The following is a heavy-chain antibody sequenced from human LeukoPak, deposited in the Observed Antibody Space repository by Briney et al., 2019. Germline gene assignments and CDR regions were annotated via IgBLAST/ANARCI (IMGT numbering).Heavy chain of an antibody. D-gene: IGHD2-8*01. Sequence: ASVKVSCKVSGYTLTELSIHWVRQAPGKGLEWMGGLDSEDGETTYAQKFQGRVTMTEDTSTDTAYMELSSLRSEDTAVYYCATDRGVYWGQGTLVTVSS. CDR1: GYTLTELS. CDR3: ATDRGVY. V-gene: IGHV1-24*01. CDR2: LDSEDGET. J-gene: IGHJ4*02.